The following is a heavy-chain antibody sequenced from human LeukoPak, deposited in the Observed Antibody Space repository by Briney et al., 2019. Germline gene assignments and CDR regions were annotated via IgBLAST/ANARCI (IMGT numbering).Heavy chain of an antibody. J-gene: IGHJ6*03. CDR2: ISAGGYYPYYADT. Sequence: GSLRLSCAASGFTFNNYVMSWVRQAPGKGLEWVSVISAGGYYPYYADTNYADSVKGRFTISRDNSKNKLNLQMHSLRTEDTAVYYCARDQNGEQLGRILSNYMDVWGRGTTVTVSS. D-gene: IGHD6-6*01. CDR3: ARDQNGEQLGRILSNYMDV. CDR1: GFTFNNYV. V-gene: IGHV3-23*01.